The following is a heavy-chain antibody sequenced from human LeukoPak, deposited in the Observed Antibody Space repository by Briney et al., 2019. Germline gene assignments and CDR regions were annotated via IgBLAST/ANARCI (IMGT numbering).Heavy chain of an antibody. D-gene: IGHD6-13*01. V-gene: IGHV3-7*01. J-gene: IGHJ4*02. CDR1: GFTFSSYG. CDR2: IKQDGSEK. CDR3: ARDSSSWYYFDY. Sequence: GGSLRLSCAASGFTFSSYGMHWVRQAPGKGLEWVANIKQDGSEKYYVDSVKGRFTISRDNAKNSLYLQMNSLRAEDTAVYYCARDSSSWYYFDYWGQGTLVTVSS.